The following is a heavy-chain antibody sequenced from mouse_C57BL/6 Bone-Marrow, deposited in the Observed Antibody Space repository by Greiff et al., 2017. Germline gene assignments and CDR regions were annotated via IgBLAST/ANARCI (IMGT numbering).Heavy chain of an antibody. J-gene: IGHJ3*01. CDR2: IYPGDGDT. CDR1: GYAFSSSW. CDR3: ARPSHYYGSSYFAY. D-gene: IGHD1-1*01. V-gene: IGHV1-82*01. Sequence: QVQLQQSGPELVKPGASVKISCKASGYAFSSSWMNWVKQRPGKGLEWIGRIYPGDGDTNYNGKFKGKATLTADKSSSTAYMQLSSLTSEDSAVYFCARPSHYYGSSYFAYWGQGTLVTVSA.